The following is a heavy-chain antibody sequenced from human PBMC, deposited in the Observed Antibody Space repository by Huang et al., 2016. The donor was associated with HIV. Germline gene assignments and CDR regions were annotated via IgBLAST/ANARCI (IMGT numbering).Heavy chain of an antibody. Sequence: EVQLVQSGAEVKKPGESLKISCKGSGFSFTNYWIGWVRQMPGKGLEWRGISYPGNSDTTYSPYFRGQVTISADKSINTAYLQWNSLKASDSAMYYCARPLLGYSNGYYFDYWGQGTLVTVSS. CDR2: SYPGNSDT. D-gene: IGHD5-18*01. CDR1: GFSFTNYW. V-gene: IGHV5-51*03. J-gene: IGHJ4*02. CDR3: ARPLLGYSNGYYFDY.